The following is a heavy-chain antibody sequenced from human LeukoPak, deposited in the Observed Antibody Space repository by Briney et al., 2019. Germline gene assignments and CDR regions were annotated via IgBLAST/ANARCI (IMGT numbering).Heavy chain of an antibody. CDR1: GFTVSSNY. Sequence: GGSLRLSCAASGFTVSSNYMSWVRQAPGKWLEWVSVIYSGGSTYYADSVKGRFTISRDNSKNTLYLQMNSLRAEGTAVYYCARDGLGYPGGYSYGYQSWGQGTLVTVSS. V-gene: IGHV3-66*02. CDR2: IYSGGST. D-gene: IGHD5-18*01. J-gene: IGHJ4*02. CDR3: ARDGLGYPGGYSYGYQS.